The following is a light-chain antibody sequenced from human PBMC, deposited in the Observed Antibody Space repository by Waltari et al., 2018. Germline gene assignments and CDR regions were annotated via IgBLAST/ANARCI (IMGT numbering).Light chain of an antibody. V-gene: IGKV3-20*01. CDR3: QQYGSSPGIT. Sequence: EIVLTKSPGTLSLSPGERATLSCRASQSVGGSYLAWYQQKPGQDPSLLIYGTFSRAIGIPYMFNVSGSGTYFILTISRLELEDFTVYYCQQYGSSPGITFFQGTRVEIK. J-gene: IGKJ5*01. CDR1: QSVGGSY. CDR2: GTF.